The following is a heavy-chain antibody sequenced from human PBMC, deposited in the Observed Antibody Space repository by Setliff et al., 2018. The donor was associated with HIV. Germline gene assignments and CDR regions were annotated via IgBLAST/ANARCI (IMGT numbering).Heavy chain of an antibody. CDR3: AREGGGVVTATRLGYYYMDV. CDR1: GGSISRGSYY. D-gene: IGHD2-21*02. J-gene: IGHJ6*03. Sequence: PSETLSLTCTVSGGSISRGSYYWSWIRQPAGKGLEWIGRIYTNGNTNYNPSLESRVTISVDTSKNQFSLKLSSVTAADTAVYYCAREGGGVVTATRLGYYYMDVWGKGTTVTVSS. CDR2: IYTNGNT. V-gene: IGHV4-61*02.